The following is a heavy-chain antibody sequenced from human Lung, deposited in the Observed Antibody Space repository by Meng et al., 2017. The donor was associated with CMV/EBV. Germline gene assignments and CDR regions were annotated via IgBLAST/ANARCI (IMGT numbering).Heavy chain of an antibody. CDR2: VYYTGTT. J-gene: IGHJ4*02. Sequence: VSGGSSNNGDYYWSWIRQPPGKGLEWIGYVYYTGTTYYNPSLKSRLTISIDTSKNQFSLHLRSVTAADTAVYYCARDYTEGDYFDYWGQGALVTVSS. CDR1: GGSSNNGDYY. D-gene: IGHD3-16*01. CDR3: ARDYTEGDYFDY. V-gene: IGHV4-30-4*01.